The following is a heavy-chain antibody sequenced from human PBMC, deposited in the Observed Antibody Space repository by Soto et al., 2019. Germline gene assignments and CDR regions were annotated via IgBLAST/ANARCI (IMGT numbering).Heavy chain of an antibody. CDR1: GFTFSDHY. D-gene: IGHD3-3*01. CDR2: TRNKANSYTT. CDR3: ASVIKIFGVVSGDY. V-gene: IGHV3-72*01. J-gene: IGHJ4*02. Sequence: EVQLVESGGGLVQPGGSLRLSCAASGFTFSDHYMDWVRQAPGKGLEWVGRTRNKANSYTTEYAASVKGRFTISRDDSKSSLYLQMNSLITENTAVYYCASVIKIFGVVSGDYWGQGTLVTVS.